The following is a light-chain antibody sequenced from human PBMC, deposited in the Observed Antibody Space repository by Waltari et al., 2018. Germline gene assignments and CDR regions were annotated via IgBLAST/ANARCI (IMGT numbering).Light chain of an antibody. Sequence: QSALTQPAAVSGSPGQSVTISCTGASSDIGRHDIVSWYQQHPGNAPKLVISDVSKPPSGVSDSFSGSKSGDAASLTISGRQFEDEADYYCCSYAGNYVWVFGGGTRLTVL. CDR2: DVS. CDR3: CSYAGNYVWV. J-gene: IGLJ3*02. CDR1: SSDIGRHDI. V-gene: IGLV2-23*02.